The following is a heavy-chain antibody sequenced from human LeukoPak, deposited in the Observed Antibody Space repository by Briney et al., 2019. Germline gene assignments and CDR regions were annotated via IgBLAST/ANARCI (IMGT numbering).Heavy chain of an antibody. Sequence: PGGSLRLSCAASGFTFSSYAMHWVRQAPGKGLEWVAVISYDGSNKYYADSVKGRFTISRDNSKNTLYLQMNSLRAEDTAVYYCAKDHYGSGTNMDVWGKGTTVTISS. D-gene: IGHD3-10*01. CDR3: AKDHYGSGTNMDV. CDR2: ISYDGSNK. J-gene: IGHJ6*03. CDR1: GFTFSSYA. V-gene: IGHV3-30*04.